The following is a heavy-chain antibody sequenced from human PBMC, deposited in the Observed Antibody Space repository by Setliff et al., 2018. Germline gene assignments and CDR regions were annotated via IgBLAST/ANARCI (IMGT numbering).Heavy chain of an antibody. D-gene: IGHD3-3*01. CDR2: INHSGST. CDR1: GGSFSGYY. CDR3: ARVDNFWSGPIDY. J-gene: IGHJ4*02. Sequence: PSETLSLTCAVYGGSFSGYYWSWIRQPPGKGLEWIGEINHSGSTNYNPSLKSRVTISVDTSKNQFPLKLSSVTAADTAVYYCARVDNFWSGPIDYWGQGTLVTVSS. V-gene: IGHV4-34*01.